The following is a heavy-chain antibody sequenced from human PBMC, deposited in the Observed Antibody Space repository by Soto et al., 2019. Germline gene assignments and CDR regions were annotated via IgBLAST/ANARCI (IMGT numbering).Heavy chain of an antibody. D-gene: IGHD3-22*01. CDR2: IIPIFGTA. V-gene: IGHV1-69*13. Sequence: GASVKVSCKASGGTFSSYAISWARQAPGQGLEWMGGIIPIFGTANYAQKFQGRVTITADESTSTAYMELSSLRSEDTAVYYCARDAIHYDSSGYYDYWGQGTLVTVSS. CDR1: GGTFSSYA. J-gene: IGHJ4*02. CDR3: ARDAIHYDSSGYYDY.